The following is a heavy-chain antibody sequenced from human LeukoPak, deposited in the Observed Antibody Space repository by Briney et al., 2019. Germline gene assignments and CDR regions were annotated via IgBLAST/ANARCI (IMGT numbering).Heavy chain of an antibody. CDR2: ISSNGYTI. V-gene: IGHV3-48*03. CDR3: ARDGVTRRYNMYYYMDV. CDR1: GFIFSSYE. J-gene: IGHJ6*03. Sequence: GGSLRLSCAASGFIFSSYEMNWVRQAPGKGLEWLSYISSNGYTIYYADSVKGRFTISRDNAKNSLYLQMNSLRGDDTAVYYCARDGVTRRYNMYYYMDVWGKGTTVTVSS. D-gene: IGHD1-1*01.